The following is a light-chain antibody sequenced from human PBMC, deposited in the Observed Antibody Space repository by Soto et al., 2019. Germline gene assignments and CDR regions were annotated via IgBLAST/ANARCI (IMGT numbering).Light chain of an antibody. J-gene: IGKJ5*01. CDR2: GVS. V-gene: IGKV3-15*01. Sequence: EIVMTLSPATLSVTPGERVILSCRASQSVTSNLAWYQQKPGQAPRLLLFGVSNRATGIPARFSGSGSGTEFTLTISSLQSEDFAVYYCQQYYDWPITFGQGTRLEI. CDR3: QQYYDWPIT. CDR1: QSVTSN.